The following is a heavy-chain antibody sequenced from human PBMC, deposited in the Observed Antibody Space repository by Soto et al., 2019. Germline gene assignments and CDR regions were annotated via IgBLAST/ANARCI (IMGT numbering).Heavy chain of an antibody. Sequence: SETLSFTCSVSGGSVSSGSYYWSWIRQPPGKGLEWVGYVYSSGGTSYNPSLKSRVTISLDTSKNQFSLKLSSVTAADTAVYYRARRERAAGTDWWFDPWGQGTLVTVSS. D-gene: IGHD6-13*01. CDR1: GGSVSSGSYY. CDR3: ARRERAAGTDWWFDP. CDR2: VYSSGGT. V-gene: IGHV4-61*01. J-gene: IGHJ5*02.